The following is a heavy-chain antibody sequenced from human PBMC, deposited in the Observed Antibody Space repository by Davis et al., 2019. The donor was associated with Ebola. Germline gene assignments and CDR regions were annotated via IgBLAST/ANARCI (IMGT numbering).Heavy chain of an antibody. V-gene: IGHV4-39*07. J-gene: IGHJ2*01. CDR1: GGSINSGTYY. D-gene: IGHD6-6*01. Sequence: SETLSLTCSVSGGSINSGTYYWGWVRQPPGKGLEWIGSIYYNGRTYYSSSLEGRVTILLDTSKNQFSLKLRSVTAADTAVYFCARLSGLFSSSSGALFFDLWGRGTLVSFSS. CDR3: ARLSGLFSSSSGALFFDL. CDR2: IYYNGRT.